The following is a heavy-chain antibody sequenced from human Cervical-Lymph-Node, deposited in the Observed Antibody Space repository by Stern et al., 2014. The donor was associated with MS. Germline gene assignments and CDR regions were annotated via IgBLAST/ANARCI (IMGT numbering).Heavy chain of an antibody. CDR2: VIPIFGTA. D-gene: IGHD3-16*01. J-gene: IGHJ4*02. CDR1: GGTFSSYA. CDR3: ARDSRHYDASYYFDS. Sequence: VQLVESGAEVKKPGSSVKVSCKASGGTFSSYAINWVRQAPGQGPEWMGGVIPIFGTANYAQKFQVRVTITADESTSTAYMELSSLRSEDTAVYYCARDSRHYDASYYFDSWGQGTLVTVSS. V-gene: IGHV1-69*01.